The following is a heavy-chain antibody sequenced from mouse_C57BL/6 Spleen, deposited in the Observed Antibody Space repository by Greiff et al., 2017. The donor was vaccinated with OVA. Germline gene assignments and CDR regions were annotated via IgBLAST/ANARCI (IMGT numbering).Heavy chain of an antibody. CDR3: ARSSMVTTDWYFDV. J-gene: IGHJ1*03. D-gene: IGHD2-2*01. V-gene: IGHV1-80*01. CDR2: IYPGDGDT. CDR1: GYAFSSYW. Sequence: QVQLQQSGAELVKPGASVKISCKASGYAFSSYWMNWVKQRPGKGLEWIGQIYPGDGDTNYNGKFKGKATLTADKSSSTAYMQRSSLTSEDSAVYFCARSSMVTTDWYFDVWGTGTTVTVSS.